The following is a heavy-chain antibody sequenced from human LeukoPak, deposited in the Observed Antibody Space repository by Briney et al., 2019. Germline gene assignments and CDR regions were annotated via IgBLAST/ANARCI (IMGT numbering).Heavy chain of an antibody. CDR2: TYYRSKWYN. CDR1: GDSVSSNSAA. V-gene: IGHV6-1*01. CDR3: ARVLGISGSSWYTNDAFDI. J-gene: IGHJ3*02. Sequence: SQTLSLTCAISGDSVSSNSAAWNWIRQSPSRGLEWLGRTYYRSKWYNDYAVSVKSRITINPDTSKNQFSLQLNSVTPEDTAVYYCARVLGISGSSWYTNDAFDIWGQGTMVTVSS. D-gene: IGHD6-13*01.